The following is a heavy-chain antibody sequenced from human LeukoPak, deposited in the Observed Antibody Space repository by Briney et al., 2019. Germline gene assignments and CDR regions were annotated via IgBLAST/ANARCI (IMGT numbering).Heavy chain of an antibody. D-gene: IGHD2-15*01. Sequence: GGTLRLSCAASGFTFSSYGMSWVRQAPGKGLEWVSSISGSGTYIYYADSVKGRFTISRDNAKNSLYLQMNSLRAEDTGVYYCARDRVVVAAERFDYWGQGTLVTVSS. CDR3: ARDRVVVAAERFDY. J-gene: IGHJ4*02. CDR1: GFTFSSYG. V-gene: IGHV3-21*01. CDR2: ISGSGTYI.